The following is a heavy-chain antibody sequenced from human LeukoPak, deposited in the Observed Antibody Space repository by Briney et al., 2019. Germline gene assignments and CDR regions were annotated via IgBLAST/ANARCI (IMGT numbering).Heavy chain of an antibody. CDR1: GGSISSYY. CDR3: ARLVRSSTSYPNWFDP. J-gene: IGHJ5*02. V-gene: IGHV4-4*07. Sequence: PSETLSLTCTVSGGSISSYYWSWIRQPAGKGLEWIGRIYTSGSTNYNPSLKSRVTLSVDTSKNQFSLKLSSVTAVDTAVYYCARLVRSSTSYPNWFDPWGQGTLVTVSS. CDR2: IYTSGST. D-gene: IGHD2-2*01.